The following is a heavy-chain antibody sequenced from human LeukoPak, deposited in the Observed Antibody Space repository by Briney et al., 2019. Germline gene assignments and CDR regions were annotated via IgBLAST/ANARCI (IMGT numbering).Heavy chain of an antibody. J-gene: IGHJ6*02. Sequence: ASVKVSCKASGYTFTSYDINWVRQATGQGLEWMGWMNPNSGNTGYAQKFQGRVTMTRNTFISTAYMELSSLRSEDTAVYYCARVDTAMVTWYRYYYYGMDVWGQGTTVTVSS. CDR3: ARVDTAMVTWYRYYYYGMDV. CDR1: GYTFTSYD. V-gene: IGHV1-8*01. CDR2: MNPNSGNT. D-gene: IGHD5-18*01.